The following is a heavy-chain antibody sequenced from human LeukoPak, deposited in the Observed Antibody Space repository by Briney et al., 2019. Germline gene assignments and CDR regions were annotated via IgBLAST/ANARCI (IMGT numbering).Heavy chain of an antibody. CDR2: ISGSGGST. V-gene: IGHV3-23*01. CDR3: AKVSLIWFGESAYDY. J-gene: IGHJ4*02. CDR1: GFTFSSYA. D-gene: IGHD3-10*01. Sequence: GGSLRLSCAASGFTFSSYAMSWVRQAPGKGLEWVSAISGSGGSTHYADSVKGRFTISRDNSKNTLYLQMNSLRAEDTAVYYCAKVSLIWFGESAYDYWGQGTLVTVSS.